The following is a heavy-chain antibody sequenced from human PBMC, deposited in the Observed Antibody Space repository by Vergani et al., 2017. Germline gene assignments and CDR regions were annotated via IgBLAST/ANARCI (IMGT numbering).Heavy chain of an antibody. CDR2: IYYSGRT. V-gene: IGHV4-31*03. D-gene: IGHD3-10*01. CDR3: ARASGEGDYFDY. J-gene: IGHJ4*02. CDR1: GGSISSGGYY. Sequence: QVQLQESGPGLVKPSQTLSLTCTVSGGSISSGGYYWSWIRKHPGKGLEWIGYIYYSGRTCYNPSLKSRVTISVDTSKNQFSLKLSSVTAADTAVYYWARASGEGDYFDYWGQGTLVTVSS.